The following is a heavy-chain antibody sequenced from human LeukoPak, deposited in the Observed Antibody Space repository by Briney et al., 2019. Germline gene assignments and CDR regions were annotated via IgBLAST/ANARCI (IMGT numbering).Heavy chain of an antibody. CDR1: GGSISLYY. D-gene: IGHD6-6*01. CDR2: IYTSGGT. J-gene: IGHJ6*03. CDR3: AGPDIATRPKKYYYYYMDV. Sequence: PSETLSLTCTVSGGSISLYYWNWIRQPPGKGLEWLGYIYTSGGTKYNPSLKSRVTISVDTSKNQFSLKLSSVTAADTAIYYCAGPDIATRPKKYYYYYMDVWGKGTTVTVSS. V-gene: IGHV4-4*09.